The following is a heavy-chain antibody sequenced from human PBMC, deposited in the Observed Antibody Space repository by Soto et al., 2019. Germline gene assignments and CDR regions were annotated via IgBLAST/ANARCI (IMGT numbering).Heavy chain of an antibody. CDR3: ARGYNSFDQ. J-gene: IGHJ4*02. V-gene: IGHV3-72*01. D-gene: IGHD1-20*01. CDR2: SGNSAVGYTT. CDR1: GFTFSDHF. Sequence: GGSLILSCVLSGFTFSDHFMDWVRQAPGKGLEWVGRSGNSAVGYTTYYAASVKGRFTTSRDNSKNSVYLQMSSLRPEDTAMYYCARGYNSFDQWGQGTLVSAPQ.